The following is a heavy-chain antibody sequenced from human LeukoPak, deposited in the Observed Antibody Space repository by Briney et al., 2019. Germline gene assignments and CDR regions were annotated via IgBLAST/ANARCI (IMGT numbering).Heavy chain of an antibody. D-gene: IGHD6-19*01. Sequence: GRSLRLSCAASGFTFDDYAMHWVRRAPGKGLEWVSGISWNSGSIGYADSVKGRFTISRDNAKNSLYLQMNSLRAEDTALYYCAKDTSQQWLVLGYFDYWGQGTLVTVSS. CDR3: AKDTSQQWLVLGYFDY. J-gene: IGHJ4*02. CDR2: ISWNSGSI. CDR1: GFTFDDYA. V-gene: IGHV3-9*01.